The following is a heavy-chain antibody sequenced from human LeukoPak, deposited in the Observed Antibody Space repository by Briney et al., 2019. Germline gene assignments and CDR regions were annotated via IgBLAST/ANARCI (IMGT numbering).Heavy chain of an antibody. CDR1: GGSISSSSYY. CDR3: ARHVNSNGSPSDY. CDR2: IYYSGST. Sequence: SETLSLTCTVSGGSISSSSYYWGWIRQPPGKGLEWIASIYYSGSTYYNPSLKSRVTISVDTSKNQFSLKLSSVTAADTAVFYCARHVNSNGSPSDYWGQGTLVTVSS. V-gene: IGHV4-39*07. D-gene: IGHD1-26*01. J-gene: IGHJ4*02.